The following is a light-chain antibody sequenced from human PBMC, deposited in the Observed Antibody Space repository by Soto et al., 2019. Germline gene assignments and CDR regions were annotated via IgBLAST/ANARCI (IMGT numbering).Light chain of an antibody. J-gene: IGLJ2*01. Sequence: QSVLTQPPSVSAAPGQKVTISCSGSSSNIGNNYVSWYQQLPGTAPKLLIYDNNKRPSGIPDRFSCSKSGTSATLGITGLQTGDEADYYCGTWDSSLSAVVFGGGIKLTVL. CDR2: DNN. V-gene: IGLV1-51*01. CDR1: SSNIGNNY. CDR3: GTWDSSLSAVV.